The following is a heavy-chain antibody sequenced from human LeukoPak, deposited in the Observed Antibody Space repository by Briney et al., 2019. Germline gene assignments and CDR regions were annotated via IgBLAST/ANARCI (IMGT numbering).Heavy chain of an antibody. CDR1: GFTFRSYA. CDR3: ARDPGAYSSSPIDY. V-gene: IGHV3-21*01. D-gene: IGHD6-6*01. J-gene: IGHJ4*02. CDR2: ISSSSSYI. Sequence: GGSLRLSCAASGFTFRSYAMSWVRQAPGKGLEWVSSISSSSSYIYSADSVKGRFTISRDNARNSLYLRMNSLRAEDTAVYYCARDPGAYSSSPIDYWGQGTLVTVSS.